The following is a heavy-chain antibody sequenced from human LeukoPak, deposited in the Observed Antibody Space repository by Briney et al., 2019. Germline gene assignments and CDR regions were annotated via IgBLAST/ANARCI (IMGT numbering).Heavy chain of an antibody. V-gene: IGHV6-1*01. D-gene: IGHD4-17*01. Sequence: SQTLSLTCAISGDSVSSNSAAWNWVRQSPSRGLEWLGRTYYKSKWYNNYAVSVKSRISINPDTSKNQFSLQLNSVTPEDTAVYFCARARDYGDISFDYWGQGTLVTVSS. CDR1: GDSVSSNSAA. CDR3: ARARDYGDISFDY. CDR2: TYYKSKWYN. J-gene: IGHJ4*02.